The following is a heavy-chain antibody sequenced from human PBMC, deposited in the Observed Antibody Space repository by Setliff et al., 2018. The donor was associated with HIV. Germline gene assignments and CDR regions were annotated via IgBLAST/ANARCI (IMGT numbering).Heavy chain of an antibody. CDR3: ALAGRAVYY. CDR1: GFTFSTYW. J-gene: IGHJ4*02. Sequence: PGGSLRLSCAASGFTFSTYWMSWFRQAPGKGLEWVANIKENGDEKYYVDSVKGRFTISRDNAKNSLYLQMSSLRVEDTAVYYCALAGRAVYYWGQGTLVTVSS. V-gene: IGHV3-7*03. CDR2: IKENGDEK. D-gene: IGHD6-19*01.